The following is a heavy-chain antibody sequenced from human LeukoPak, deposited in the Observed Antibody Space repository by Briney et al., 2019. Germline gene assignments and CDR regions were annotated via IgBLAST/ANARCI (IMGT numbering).Heavy chain of an antibody. V-gene: IGHV3-48*03. CDR2: ISSSGSTI. CDR1: GFTLSSYE. Sequence: GGSLRLFCAAPGFTLSSYEMNWVRQAPGEGLEWVSYISSSGSTIYYADSLKGRFTISRDNAKNSVHLQMNSLRAEDTAVYYCARETDSTLFDYWGQGTLVTVSS. D-gene: IGHD2-2*01. J-gene: IGHJ4*02. CDR3: ARETDSTLFDY.